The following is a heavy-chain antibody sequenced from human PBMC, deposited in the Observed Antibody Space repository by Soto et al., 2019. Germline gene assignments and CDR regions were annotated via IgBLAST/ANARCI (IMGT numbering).Heavy chain of an antibody. J-gene: IGHJ6*02. CDR2: ISSSGSTI. CDR3: ARAPYYYYYGMDV. Sequence: GGSLRLSCAASGFTFSDYYMSWIRQAPGKGLEWVSYISSSGSTIYYADSVKGRFTISRDNAKNSLYLQMNSLRAEDTAMYYCARAPYYYYYGMDVWGQGTTVTVSS. V-gene: IGHV3-11*01. CDR1: GFTFSDYY.